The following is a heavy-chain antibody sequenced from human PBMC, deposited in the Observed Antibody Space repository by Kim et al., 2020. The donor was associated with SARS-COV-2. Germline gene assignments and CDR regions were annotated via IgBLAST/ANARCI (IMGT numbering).Heavy chain of an antibody. D-gene: IGHD3-10*01. CDR1: GFTFSSYE. Sequence: GGSLRLSCAASGFTFSSYEMNWVRQAPGKGLEWVSYISSSGSTIYYADSVKGRFTISRDNAKNSLYLQMNSLRAEDTAVYYCAREQGSGSYYNVFFDYWGQGTLVTVSS. J-gene: IGHJ4*02. CDR3: AREQGSGSYYNVFFDY. CDR2: ISSSGSTI. V-gene: IGHV3-48*03.